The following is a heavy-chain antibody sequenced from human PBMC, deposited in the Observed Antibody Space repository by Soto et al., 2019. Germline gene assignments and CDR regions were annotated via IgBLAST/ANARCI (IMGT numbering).Heavy chain of an antibody. D-gene: IGHD4-17*01. Sequence: QVQLVQSGAEVKKPGSSVKVSCKASADTFNSYSLSWLRQAPGQRLEWMGGITPVFGTADYAQSFEDRLTIAADDSTRTVYMELSSLRSDDTAVYYCVRSLEGTTVTNWFDPWGQGALVTVSS. V-gene: IGHV1-69*01. J-gene: IGHJ5*02. CDR2: ITPVFGTA. CDR3: VRSLEGTTVTNWFDP. CDR1: ADTFNSYS.